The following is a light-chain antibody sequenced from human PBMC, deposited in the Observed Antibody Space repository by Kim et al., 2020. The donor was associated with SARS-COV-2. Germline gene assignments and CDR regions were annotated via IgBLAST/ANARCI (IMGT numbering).Light chain of an antibody. CDR1: NSNIGNNY. V-gene: IGLV1-51*01. J-gene: IGLJ3*02. CDR2: DNN. CDR3: GTWDSSLSARV. Sequence: QSVLTQPPSVSAAPGQRVTISCSGNNSNIGNNYVSWYQQLPGTAPKLLIYDNNKRPSGIPDRFSGSKSGTSATLGITGLQTGDEADYYCGTWDSSLSARVFGAGTQLTVL.